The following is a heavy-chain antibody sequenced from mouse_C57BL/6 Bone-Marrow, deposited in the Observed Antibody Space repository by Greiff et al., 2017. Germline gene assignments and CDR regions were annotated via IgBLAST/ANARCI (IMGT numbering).Heavy chain of an antibody. J-gene: IGHJ2*01. CDR3: AMRTYDGYFDY. D-gene: IGHD2-3*01. CDR2: INPYNGDT. Sequence: EVQRVESGPELVKPGDSVKISCKASGYSFTGYFMNWVMQSHGKSLEWIGRINPYNGDTFYNQKFKGKATLTVDKSSSTAHMELRSLTSEDSAVYYCAMRTYDGYFDYWGQGTTLTVSS. CDR1: GYSFTGYF. V-gene: IGHV1-20*01.